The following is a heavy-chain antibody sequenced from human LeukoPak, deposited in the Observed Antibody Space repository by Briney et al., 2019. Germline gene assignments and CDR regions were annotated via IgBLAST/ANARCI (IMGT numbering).Heavy chain of an antibody. V-gene: IGHV1-46*01. D-gene: IGHD3-22*01. CDR2: ISPGGGST. CDR1: GYTFTTYY. J-gene: IGHJ4*02. CDR3: ASVPPPYYYDSSGSDY. Sequence: SLNPSCKASGYTFTTYYMHCVRQAPGQGLGWMGIISPGGGSTSYAQKFQGRVTMNRDMSTSTVYMELSTLTSEDTAVYYCASVPPPYYYDSSGSDYWGQETLVTVSS.